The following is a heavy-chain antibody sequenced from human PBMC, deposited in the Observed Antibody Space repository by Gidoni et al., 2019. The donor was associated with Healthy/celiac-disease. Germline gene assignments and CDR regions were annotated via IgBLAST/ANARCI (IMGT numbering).Heavy chain of an antibody. CDR3: AKDIDDQLLYFDY. CDR1: GFTFDDYA. V-gene: IGHV3-9*01. Sequence: EVQLVESGGGLVQPGRSLRLSCAASGFTFDDYAMHWVRQAPGKGLEWVSGISWNSGSIGYADSVKGRFTISRDNAKNSLYLQMNSLRAEDTALYYCAKDIDDQLLYFDYWGQGTLVTVSS. J-gene: IGHJ4*02. CDR2: ISWNSGSI. D-gene: IGHD2-2*01.